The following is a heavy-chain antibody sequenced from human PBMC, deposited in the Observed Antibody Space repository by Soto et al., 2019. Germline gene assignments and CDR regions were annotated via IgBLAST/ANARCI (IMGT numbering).Heavy chain of an antibody. CDR1: GFTFGDHV. D-gene: IGHD2-21*02. V-gene: IGHV3-49*03. CDR3: TRGPVTAPFDY. J-gene: IGHJ4*02. CDR2: IRSKAYGGTT. Sequence: GGSLRLSCTVSGFTFGDHVMSWFRQAPGKGLEWVGLIRSKAYGGTTEYAASVRGSFSFSRDDSKSIAYLQMNSLKTEDTAVYFCTRGPVTAPFDYWGLETLVTAPQ.